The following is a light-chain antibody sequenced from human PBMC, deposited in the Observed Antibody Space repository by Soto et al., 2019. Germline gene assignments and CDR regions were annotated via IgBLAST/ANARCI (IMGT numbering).Light chain of an antibody. V-gene: IGKV3-20*01. J-gene: IGKJ1*01. Sequence: EIVLTQSPGTLSLSPGERATLSCRASQSVSSSYLAWYRQKPGQAPRLLIYDASSRATFSPDRFSGSGSGTDSTLTISRLEPEDFAVYCCQPCGSSPWTFGQGTKVEIK. CDR1: QSVSSSY. CDR2: DAS. CDR3: QPCGSSPWT.